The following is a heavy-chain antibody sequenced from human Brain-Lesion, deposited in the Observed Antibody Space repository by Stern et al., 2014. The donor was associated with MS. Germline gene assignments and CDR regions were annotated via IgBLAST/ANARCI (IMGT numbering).Heavy chain of an antibody. CDR2: FDPEDGGT. J-gene: IGHJ4*02. Sequence: VQLLQSGAEVKKPGASVKVSCKVSGYTLTELSMHWVRQAPRKGLEWMGGFDPEDGGTIYAQKFQGRVTMTEDTSTDTAYMELSSMRSEDTAVYYCATLSPGAGGNYYRHFDYWGQGTLVTVSS. CDR1: GYTLTELS. D-gene: IGHD1-26*01. V-gene: IGHV1-24*01. CDR3: ATLSPGAGGNYYRHFDY.